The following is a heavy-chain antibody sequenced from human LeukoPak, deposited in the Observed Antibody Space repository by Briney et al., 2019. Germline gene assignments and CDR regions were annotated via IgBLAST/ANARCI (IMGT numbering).Heavy chain of an antibody. CDR3: ATCVRGTTDFDY. Sequence: NPSETLSLTCTVSGYSISSTDYWGWIRQPPGKELEWIGSVHHSGSTYYHPSLKSRVTISVDTSKSQFSMNLRSVTAADTAVYYCATCVRGTTDFDYWGQGTLVTVSS. CDR2: VHHSGST. D-gene: IGHD1-1*01. CDR1: GYSISSTDY. V-gene: IGHV4-38-2*02. J-gene: IGHJ4*02.